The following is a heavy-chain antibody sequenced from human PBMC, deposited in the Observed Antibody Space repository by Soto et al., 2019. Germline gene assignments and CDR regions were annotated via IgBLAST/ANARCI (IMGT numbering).Heavy chain of an antibody. CDR2: INPNVGGT. Sequence: QVQLVQSGAEVKKPGASVYVSCKASGYTFSDYYVHWVRQAPGQGLEWMGCINPNVGGTNYARKVQGRVTMTRDTSISTFYMKLTRLSPDDTAIYYCASGGRDVPPIPYDTWGQGTRVTVSS. D-gene: IGHD3-16*01. V-gene: IGHV1-2*02. CDR1: GYTFSDYY. J-gene: IGHJ5*02. CDR3: ASGGRDVPPIPYDT.